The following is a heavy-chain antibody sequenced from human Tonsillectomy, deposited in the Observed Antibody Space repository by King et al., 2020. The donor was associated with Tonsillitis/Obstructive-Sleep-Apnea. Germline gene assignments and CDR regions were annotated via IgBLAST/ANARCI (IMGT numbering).Heavy chain of an antibody. J-gene: IGHJ4*02. CDR1: GFTFSSYA. Sequence: VQLVESGGGVVQPGRSLRLSCAASGFTFSSYAMHWVRQAPGEGLEWVAVISYDGTNKYYADSVKGRFAISRDNSKNTLYLQMNGLRAEDTAVYYCARTGGTGGFDYWGQGTLVTVSS. V-gene: IGHV3-30*09. CDR2: ISYDGTNK. CDR3: ARTGGTGGFDY. D-gene: IGHD1/OR15-1a*01.